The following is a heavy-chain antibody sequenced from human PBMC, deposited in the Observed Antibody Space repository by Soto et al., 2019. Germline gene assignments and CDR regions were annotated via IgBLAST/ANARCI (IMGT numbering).Heavy chain of an antibody. Sequence: GWSLRLSCAASGFTFRSFTMNWVRQAPGKGLEWVSTISSNSAYIYYTDALRGRFTISRDNAKNSLHLQMNSLRAEDTAVYYCTRDASRDSSARGWFDPWGPGTLVTVSS. V-gene: IGHV3-21*01. D-gene: IGHD6-13*01. CDR2: ISSNSAYI. CDR1: GFTFRSFT. CDR3: TRDASRDSSARGWFDP. J-gene: IGHJ5*02.